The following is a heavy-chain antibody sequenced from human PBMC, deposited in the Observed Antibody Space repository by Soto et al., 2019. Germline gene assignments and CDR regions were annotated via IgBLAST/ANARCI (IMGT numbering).Heavy chain of an antibody. D-gene: IGHD2-21*02. Sequence: GGSLRLSCAGSGFTFGDSYMSWIRQAPGKGLEWLSYISPGSRYPAYADSVKGRFTISRDNAKRSLYLQMSSLRAEDTAIYYCAKDDPGDFYSYYGLDVWGQGTTVTVSS. CDR3: AKDDPGDFYSYYGLDV. V-gene: IGHV3-11*05. J-gene: IGHJ6*02. CDR1: GFTFGDSY. CDR2: ISPGSRYP.